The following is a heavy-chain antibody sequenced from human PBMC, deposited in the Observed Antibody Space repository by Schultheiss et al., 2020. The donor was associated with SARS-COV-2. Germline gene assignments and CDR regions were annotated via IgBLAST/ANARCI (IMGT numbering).Heavy chain of an antibody. CDR3: ARSEVVVIPRGYYYYGMDV. CDR1: GGSISSYY. Sequence: GSLRLSCTVSGGSISSYYWSWIRQPPGKGLEWIGYIYYSGSTNYNPSLKSRVTISVDTSKNQFSLKLSSVTAADTAVYYCARSEVVVIPRGYYYYGMDVWGQGTTVTVSS. D-gene: IGHD3-22*01. CDR2: IYYSGST. J-gene: IGHJ6*02. V-gene: IGHV4-59*12.